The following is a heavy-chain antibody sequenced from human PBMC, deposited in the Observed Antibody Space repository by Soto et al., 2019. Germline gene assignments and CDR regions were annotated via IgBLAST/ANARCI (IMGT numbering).Heavy chain of an antibody. CDR2: ISSNGGST. Sequence: GGSLRLSCSASGFTFSSYAMHWVRQAPKKGLEYVSAISSNGGSTYYADSVKGRFTISRDNSKNTLYLQMSSLRAEDTAVYYCVRQTLGYCSSTSCPHDAFDIWGQGTMVTVSS. CDR3: VRQTLGYCSSTSCPHDAFDI. J-gene: IGHJ3*02. D-gene: IGHD2-2*01. V-gene: IGHV3-64D*08. CDR1: GFTFSSYA.